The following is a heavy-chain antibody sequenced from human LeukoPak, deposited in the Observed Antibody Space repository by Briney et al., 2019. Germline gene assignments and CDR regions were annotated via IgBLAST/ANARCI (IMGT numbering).Heavy chain of an antibody. V-gene: IGHV3-33*06. J-gene: IGHJ6*03. CDR1: GFSFSSYG. CDR3: ANDNAYSSSWYYYYYMDV. D-gene: IGHD6-13*01. Sequence: PGRSLRLSCAASGFSFSSYGMHWVRQAPGKGLKWVAVIWYDGSNKYYADSVKGRFTISRDNSKNTLFLQMNSLRADDTAVYYCANDNAYSSSWYYYYYMDVWGKGTTVTVPS. CDR2: IWYDGSNK.